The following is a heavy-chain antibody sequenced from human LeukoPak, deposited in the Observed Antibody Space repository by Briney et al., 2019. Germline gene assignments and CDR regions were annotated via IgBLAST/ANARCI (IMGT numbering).Heavy chain of an antibody. Sequence: SETLSLTCTVSGGSISSYYWSWIRQPPGKGLEWIAYISDIGSINYNPSLKSRVTISVDTSKNQFSLKLSSVTAADTAVYYCARWHDFWSGYYDYWGQGTLVTVSS. D-gene: IGHD3-3*01. CDR3: ARWHDFWSGYYDY. CDR2: ISDIGSI. CDR1: GGSISSYY. V-gene: IGHV4-59*01. J-gene: IGHJ4*02.